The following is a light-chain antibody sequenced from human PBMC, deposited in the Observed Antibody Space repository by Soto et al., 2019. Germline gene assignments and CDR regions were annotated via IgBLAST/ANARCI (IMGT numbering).Light chain of an antibody. V-gene: IGLV2-23*01. J-gene: IGLJ2*01. CDR2: EDT. CDR3: SSYAGSTTYVV. Sequence: QSALTQPASVSGSPGQSITISCTGTSSDVGSYNLVSWYQQHPGKAPKLMIYEDTKRPSGVSNRFSGSKSGNTASLTISGLQAEDEADYYCSSYAGSTTYVVFGGGTKLTDL. CDR1: SSDVGSYNL.